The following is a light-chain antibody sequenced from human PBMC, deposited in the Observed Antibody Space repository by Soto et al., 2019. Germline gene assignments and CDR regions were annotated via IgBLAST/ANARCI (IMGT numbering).Light chain of an antibody. Sequence: EIVLTQSPATLSLSPGERATLSCRASQTFSSHLAWYQQKPGQAPRLLIYDASKSATGIPARVSGRRSGTDFTLTISSLEPEDFALHYCHQLSNWPPLITLGQGTRLYIK. CDR3: HQLSNWPPLIT. V-gene: IGKV3-11*01. CDR2: DAS. J-gene: IGKJ5*01. CDR1: QTFSSH.